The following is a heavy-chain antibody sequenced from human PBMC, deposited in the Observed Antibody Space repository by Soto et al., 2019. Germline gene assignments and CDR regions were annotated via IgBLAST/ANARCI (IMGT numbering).Heavy chain of an antibody. CDR3: ARAPPAAIEFLDY. D-gene: IGHD2-2*02. Sequence: GGSLRLSCAASGFTFSSYSMNWVRQAPGKGLEWXSSIXXXSXYXXXAXXXXGRFTISRDNAKNSLYLQMNSLRAEDTAVYYCARAPPAAIEFLDYWGQGTLVTVSS. CDR2: IXXXSXYX. V-gene: IGHV3-21*01. CDR1: GFTFSSYS. J-gene: IGHJ4*02.